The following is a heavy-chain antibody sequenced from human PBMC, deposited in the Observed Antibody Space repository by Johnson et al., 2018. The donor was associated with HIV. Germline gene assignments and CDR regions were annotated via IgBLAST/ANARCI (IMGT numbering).Heavy chain of an antibody. J-gene: IGHJ3*01. V-gene: IGHV3-7*01. CDR3: ARGAMTMTQKGAFDV. CDR1: GFTFSNYW. Sequence: VQLVESGGGLVQPGGSLRLSCAGSGFTFSNYWMSWVRQAPGKGLEWVANIRQDGSATYSVNSVKGRFTISRDNAKGSLYVEMNSLRAEDTAVYHCARGAMTMTQKGAFDVWGQGTMVTVSS. CDR2: IRQDGSAT.